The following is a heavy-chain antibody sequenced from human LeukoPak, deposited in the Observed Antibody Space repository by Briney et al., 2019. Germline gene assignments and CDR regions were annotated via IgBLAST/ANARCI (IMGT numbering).Heavy chain of an antibody. Sequence: ASVKVSCKASGYTFTSYGISWVRQAPGQGLEWMGWISAYNGNTNYAQKLQGRVTMTTDTSTSTAYMELRSPRSDDTAVYYCAATEDSSSWYTYYYYGMDVWGQGTTVTVSS. CDR3: AATEDSSSWYTYYYYGMDV. D-gene: IGHD6-13*01. CDR2: ISAYNGNT. CDR1: GYTFTSYG. J-gene: IGHJ6*02. V-gene: IGHV1-18*01.